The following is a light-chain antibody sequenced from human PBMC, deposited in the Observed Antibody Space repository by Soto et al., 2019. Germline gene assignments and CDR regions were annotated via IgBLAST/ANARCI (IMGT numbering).Light chain of an antibody. CDR1: SSNIGSNF. CDR2: SNT. Sequence: QSVLTQPPSASGTPGQRVTISCSGSSSNIGSNFVSWYQQLPGTAPKLLIYSNTQRPSGVPDRFSGSKSGTSASLAISGLRSADEADYYCATWDDSLSGWVFCGGTKVTAL. V-gene: IGLV1-47*02. CDR3: ATWDDSLSGWV. J-gene: IGLJ3*02.